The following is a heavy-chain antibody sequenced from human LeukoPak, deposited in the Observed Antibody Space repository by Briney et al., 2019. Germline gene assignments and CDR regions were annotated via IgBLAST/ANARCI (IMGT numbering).Heavy chain of an antibody. CDR3: ARDPRIYCTNGICRDDYFDN. CDR2: ISSTSIYK. J-gene: IGHJ4*02. V-gene: IGHV3-21*01. D-gene: IGHD2-8*01. Sequence: TGGSLRLSCAASGFTFSNYNMNWVRQAPGKGLEWVSSISSTSIYKYYADSVKGRFTISRDNAKDSLFLQMNSLRAEDTAVYYCARDPRIYCTNGICRDDYFDNWGQGTLVTVSS. CDR1: GFTFSNYN.